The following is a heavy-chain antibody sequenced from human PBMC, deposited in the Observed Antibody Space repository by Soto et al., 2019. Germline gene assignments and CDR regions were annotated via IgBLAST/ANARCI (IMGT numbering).Heavy chain of an antibody. J-gene: IGHJ4*02. D-gene: IGHD4-17*01. CDR3: ASVTNRIDY. V-gene: IGHV4-34*01. CDR1: GGSFSGYY. CDR2: INHSGST. Sequence: SETLSLTCAVYGGSFSGYYWSWIRQPPGKGLEWIGEINHSGSTNYNPSLKSRVTISVDTSKNQFSLKLSSVTAADTAVYYCASVTNRIDYWGQGTLVTVSS.